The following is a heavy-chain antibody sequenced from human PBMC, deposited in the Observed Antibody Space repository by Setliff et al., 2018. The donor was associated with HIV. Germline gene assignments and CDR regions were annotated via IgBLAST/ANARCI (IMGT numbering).Heavy chain of an antibody. CDR1: GGIFSSYA. CDR2: ISVDKGDT. CDR3: ARGRWLQSAFDY. J-gene: IGHJ4*02. D-gene: IGHD5-12*01. V-gene: IGHV1-18*01. Sequence: ASVKVSCKASGGIFSSYALSWVRQAPGQGLEWMGWISVDKGDTNYAQKLQGRVTMTTDTSTSTAYMELRSLRSGDTAVYYCARGRWLQSAFDYWGQGTLVTVSS.